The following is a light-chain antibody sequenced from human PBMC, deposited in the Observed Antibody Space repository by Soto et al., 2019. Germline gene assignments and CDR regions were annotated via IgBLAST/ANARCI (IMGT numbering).Light chain of an antibody. Sequence: ALRMTQSPSSLSASTGDRVTITCRASQGISSYLAWYQQKPGKAPKLLIYAASTLQSGVPSRFSGRGSGTDFTLTISCLQSEDFATYYCQQYYSYPLDTFGQGTKLEIK. CDR1: QGISSY. CDR3: QQYYSYPLDT. V-gene: IGKV1-8*01. J-gene: IGKJ2*01. CDR2: AAS.